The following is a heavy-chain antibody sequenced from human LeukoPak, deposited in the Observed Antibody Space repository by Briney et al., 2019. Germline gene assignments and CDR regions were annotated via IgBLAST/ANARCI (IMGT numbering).Heavy chain of an antibody. D-gene: IGHD3-22*01. CDR1: GYTFSRYG. V-gene: IGHV3-33*01. CDR3: ARDFGFSPSSGYSFDY. J-gene: IGHJ4*02. CDR2: IWYDGSNR. Sequence: GGSLRLSCAASGYTFSRYGMHWVRQAPGKGLEWVAVIWYDGSNRQYVDSVKGRFTISRDNSKNTLYLQMNSLRADDTAVYYCARDFGFSPSSGYSFDYWGQGTLVTVSS.